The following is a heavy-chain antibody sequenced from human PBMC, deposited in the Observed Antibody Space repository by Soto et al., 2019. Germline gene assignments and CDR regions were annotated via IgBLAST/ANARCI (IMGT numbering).Heavy chain of an antibody. CDR1: GFTFSNAW. CDR3: TTDGGRITIFGVVIPSYYMDV. J-gene: IGHJ6*03. V-gene: IGHV3-15*01. D-gene: IGHD3-3*01. CDR2: IKSKTDGGTT. Sequence: PGGSLRLSCAASGFTFSNAWMSWVRQAPGKGLEWVGRIKSKTDGGTTDYAAPVKGRFTISRDDSKNTLYLQMNSLKTEDTAVYYCTTDGGRITIFGVVIPSYYMDVWGKGTTVTVSS.